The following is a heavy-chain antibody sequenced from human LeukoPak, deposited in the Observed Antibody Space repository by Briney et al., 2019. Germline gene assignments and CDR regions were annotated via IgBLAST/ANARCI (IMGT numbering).Heavy chain of an antibody. D-gene: IGHD6-19*01. V-gene: IGHV4-34*01. CDR1: GGALRGYY. Sequence: SETPSPTLAVYGGALRGYYWSWVRPPPRKGVEWIGEINHSGSTNYNPSLKSRVTISVDTSKNQFSLKLSSVTAADTVVYYCASGVGSGWPRVYWGQGTLVTVSS. J-gene: IGHJ4*02. CDR3: ASGVGSGWPRVY. CDR2: INHSGST.